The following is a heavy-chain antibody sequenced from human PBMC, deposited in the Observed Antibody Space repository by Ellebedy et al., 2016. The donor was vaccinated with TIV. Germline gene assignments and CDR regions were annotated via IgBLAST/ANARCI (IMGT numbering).Heavy chain of an antibody. CDR2: IDPSDSYT. CDR1: GYSFTSYW. D-gene: IGHD3-22*01. Sequence: GESLKISXKGSGYSFTSYWISWVRQMPGKGLEWLGRIDPSDSYTNYSPSFQGHVTISADKSITTAYLQWSSLKASDTAMYYCARHGFPYDNTGRDAFDIWGQGTVVTVSS. V-gene: IGHV5-10-1*01. CDR3: ARHGFPYDNTGRDAFDI. J-gene: IGHJ3*02.